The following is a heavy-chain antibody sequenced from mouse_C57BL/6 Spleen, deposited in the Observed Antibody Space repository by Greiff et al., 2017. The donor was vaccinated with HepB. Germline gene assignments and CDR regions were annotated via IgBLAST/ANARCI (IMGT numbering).Heavy chain of an antibody. J-gene: IGHJ3*01. Sequence: EVKLMESGGGLVQPGGSMKLSCVASGFTFSNYWMNWVRQSPEKGLEWVAQIRLKSDNYATHYAESVKGRFTISRDDSKSSVYLQMNNLRAEDTGIYYCTRGKNYYGSSYAWFAYWGQGTLVTVSA. D-gene: IGHD1-1*01. CDR3: TRGKNYYGSSYAWFAY. CDR1: GFTFSNYW. CDR2: IRLKSDNYAT. V-gene: IGHV6-3*01.